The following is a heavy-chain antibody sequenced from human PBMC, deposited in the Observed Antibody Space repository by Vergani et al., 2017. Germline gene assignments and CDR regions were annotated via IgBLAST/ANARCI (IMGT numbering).Heavy chain of an antibody. Sequence: QVQLQESGPGLVKPSQTLSLTCTVSGGSINSHNYYWGCIRQPPGKGLGWIGSIYYSGSTYYNPSLKSRVTISVDTSKNQFSLKLSSLTAADTAVYYCATLEIQLWMHFDYWGQGTLVTVSS. J-gene: IGHJ4*02. D-gene: IGHD5-18*01. CDR3: ATLEIQLWMHFDY. CDR1: GGSINSHNYY. V-gene: IGHV4-39*01. CDR2: IYYSGST.